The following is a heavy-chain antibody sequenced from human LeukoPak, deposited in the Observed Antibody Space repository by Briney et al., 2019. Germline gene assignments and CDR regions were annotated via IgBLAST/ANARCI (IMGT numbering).Heavy chain of an antibody. J-gene: IGHJ3*02. V-gene: IGHV4-4*02. CDR3: GSSGFFGSGYLAGVGAFDI. CDR2: CYYSGSP. D-gene: IGHD3-3*01. CDR1: GRPIRSCNW. Sequence: EPLSLTCALSGRPIRSCNWWSWVRQPPGKGLELIGECYYSGSPNYHPSLKSRVPITVDKSKNQFSLKLSSCTGAGQAVVYCGSSGFFGSGYLAGVGAFDIWGQGTIVTVSS.